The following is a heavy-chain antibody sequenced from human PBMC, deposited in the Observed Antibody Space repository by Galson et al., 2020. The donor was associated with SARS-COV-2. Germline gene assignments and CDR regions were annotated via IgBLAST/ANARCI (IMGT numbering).Heavy chain of an antibody. J-gene: IGHJ4*02. CDR1: VYTFTSYY. D-gene: IGHD2-21*01. V-gene: IGHV1-46*01. CDR3: AREWGDTSSSVLDS. Sequence: ASVKVSCNASVYTFTSYYLHWVRQPPGQGLEWVGIINPRDDITAYAQKFQGRVTMTRDTSTSTVYMELSSLRPEDTAVYYCAREWGDTSSSVLDSWGRGTLVTVSS. CDR2: INPRDDIT.